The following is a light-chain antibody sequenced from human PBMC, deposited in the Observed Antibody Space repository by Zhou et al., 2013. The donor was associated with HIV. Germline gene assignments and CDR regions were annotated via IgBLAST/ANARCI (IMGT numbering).Light chain of an antibody. CDR1: QGISNY. CDR2: AAS. J-gene: IGKJ5*01. CDR3: QQANTFLGIT. V-gene: IGKV1-27*01. Sequence: DIQMTQSPSSLSASVGDRVTISCRASQGISNYLAWYQQKPGKVPTVLIYAASTLQSGVPSRFSGSGSGTDFTLTISSLQPEDFGIYYCQQANTFLGITFGQGTRLDIK.